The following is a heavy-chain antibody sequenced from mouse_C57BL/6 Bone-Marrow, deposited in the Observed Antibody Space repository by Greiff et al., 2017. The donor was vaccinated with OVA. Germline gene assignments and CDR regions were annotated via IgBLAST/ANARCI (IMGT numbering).Heavy chain of an antibody. Sequence: VQLQQSGAELVKPGASVKISCKASGYAFSSYWMNWVKQRPGTGLEWIGQIYPGDGDTNYNGKFKGKATLTADKSSSTAYMQLSSLTSEDSAVYFCARTITTVVGDYWGQGTTLTVSS. CDR1: GYAFSSYW. CDR3: ARTITTVVGDY. J-gene: IGHJ2*01. V-gene: IGHV1-80*01. D-gene: IGHD1-1*01. CDR2: IYPGDGDT.